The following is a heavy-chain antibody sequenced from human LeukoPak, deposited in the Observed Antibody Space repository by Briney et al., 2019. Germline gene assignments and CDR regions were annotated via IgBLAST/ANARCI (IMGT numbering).Heavy chain of an antibody. CDR3: ARGFYDVLTGHPKNFDY. V-gene: IGHV4-59*08. CDR2: IYYSGST. J-gene: IGHJ4*02. Sequence: PSETLSLTSSVSGVSICSYYWGWIPQPPGKGLKWFGNIYYSGSTNYNPSLKSRVTISVDTSKNQFSLKLSSVTAAATAVYYCARGFYDVLTGHPKNFDYWGQGTLVTVSS. D-gene: IGHD3-9*01. CDR1: GVSICSYY.